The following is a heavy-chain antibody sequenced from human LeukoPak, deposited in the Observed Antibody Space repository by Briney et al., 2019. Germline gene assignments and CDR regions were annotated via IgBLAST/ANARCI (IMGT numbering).Heavy chain of an antibody. CDR2: INHSGST. V-gene: IGHV4-34*01. CDR3: ARLLAGFRYWFDP. CDR1: GGSFSGYY. D-gene: IGHD3-10*01. J-gene: IGHJ5*02. Sequence: SETLSLTCAVYGGSFSGYYWSWIRQPPGKGLEWIGEINHSGSTNYNPSLKSRVTISVDTSKNQFSLKLNSVTAADTAVYYCARLLAGFRYWFDPWGQGTLVTVSS.